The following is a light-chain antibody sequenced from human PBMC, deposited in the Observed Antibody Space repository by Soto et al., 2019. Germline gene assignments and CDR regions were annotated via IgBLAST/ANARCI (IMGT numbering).Light chain of an antibody. Sequence: DVQMTQSPSTLSASVGERVTITCRASQSVSTLLAWYQQKLGKAPKLLIYKASTLESGVPSRFSGSGSGTEFTLTISSLQPDDFATYYCQQYNRYSPWAFGQGTKVEIK. CDR1: QSVSTL. V-gene: IGKV1-5*03. CDR3: QQYNRYSPWA. J-gene: IGKJ1*01. CDR2: KAS.